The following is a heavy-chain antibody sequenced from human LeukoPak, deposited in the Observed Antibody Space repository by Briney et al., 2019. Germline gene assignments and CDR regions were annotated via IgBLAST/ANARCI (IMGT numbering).Heavy chain of an antibody. V-gene: IGHV1-2*04. CDR1: GYTFTGYY. J-gene: IGHJ3*02. CDR2: INPNSGGT. CDR3: ASSIAAAGTSSAFDI. D-gene: IGHD6-13*01. Sequence: ASVKVSCKASGYTFTGYYMHWVRQAPGQGLEWMGWINPNSGGTNYAQKFQGWVTMTRDTSISTAYMELSRLRSDDTAVYYCASSIAAAGTSSAFDIWGQGTMVTVSS.